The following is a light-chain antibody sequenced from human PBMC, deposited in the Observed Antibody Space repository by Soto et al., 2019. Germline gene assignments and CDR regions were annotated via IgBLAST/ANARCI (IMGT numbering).Light chain of an antibody. CDR2: EVT. Sequence: QSVLTQPASVSGSPGQSITISCTGTSGDIGGYNYVSWYQQHPGKAPKLLISEVTNRPSGVSNRFSGSKSGNTASLTISGLQAEDEADYYCQSYDNSLSGSWVFGGGTKVTVL. CDR1: SGDIGGYNY. V-gene: IGLV2-14*01. J-gene: IGLJ3*02. CDR3: QSYDNSLSGSWV.